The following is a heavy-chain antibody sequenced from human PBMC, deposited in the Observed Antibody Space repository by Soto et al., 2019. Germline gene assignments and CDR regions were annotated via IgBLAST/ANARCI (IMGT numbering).Heavy chain of an antibody. J-gene: IGHJ4*02. Sequence: GGSLRLSCAASGFTFSSYAMHWVRQAPGKGLEWVAVISYDGSNKYYADSVKGRFTISRDNSKNTLYLQMNSLRAEDTAVYYCARDASYGDYGGENDYWGQGTLVTVSS. V-gene: IGHV3-30-3*01. CDR3: ARDASYGDYGGENDY. D-gene: IGHD4-17*01. CDR2: ISYDGSNK. CDR1: GFTFSSYA.